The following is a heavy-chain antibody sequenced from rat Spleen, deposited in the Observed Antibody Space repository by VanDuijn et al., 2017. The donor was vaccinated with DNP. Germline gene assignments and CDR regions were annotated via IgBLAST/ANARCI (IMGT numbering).Heavy chain of an antibody. CDR2: ISYDGGST. CDR3: TTVPGIRYFDY. V-gene: IGHV5-20*01. J-gene: IGHJ2*01. Sequence: EVQLVESGGGLVQPGRSLKLSCAASGFTFSDYYMAWVRQAPTKGLEWVASISYDGGSTYYRDSVKGRFTISRDNAKSSLYLQMDSRRYEDTATYYCTTVPGIRYFDYWGQGVMVTVSS. CDR1: GFTFSDYY. D-gene: IGHD1-4*01.